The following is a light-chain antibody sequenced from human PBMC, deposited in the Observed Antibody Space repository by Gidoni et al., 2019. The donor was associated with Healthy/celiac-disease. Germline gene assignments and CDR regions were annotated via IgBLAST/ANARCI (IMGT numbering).Light chain of an antibody. CDR1: SSNIGAGYD. CDR3: QSYDSSLSANYV. V-gene: IGLV1-40*01. CDR2: GNS. J-gene: IGLJ1*01. Sequence: QSVLTQPPSVSGAPGQRVTISCTGSSSNIGAGYDVHWYQQLPGTAPKLLIYGNSNRPSGVTDRFSGSKSGTSASLAITGLQAEDEADYYCQSYDSSLSANYVFGTGTKVTVL.